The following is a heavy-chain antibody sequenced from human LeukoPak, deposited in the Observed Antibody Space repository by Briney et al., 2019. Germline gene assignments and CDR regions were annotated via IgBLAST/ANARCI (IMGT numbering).Heavy chain of an antibody. CDR2: INPNSGGT. Sequence: VASVKVSCKASGGTFSSYAISWVRQAPGQGLEWMGRINPNSGGTNYAQKFQGRVTMTRDTSISTAYMELSRLRSDDTAVYYCAREFVVVVAAFEPWGQGTLVTVSS. CDR1: GGTFSSYA. D-gene: IGHD2-15*01. CDR3: AREFVVVVAAFEP. V-gene: IGHV1-2*06. J-gene: IGHJ5*02.